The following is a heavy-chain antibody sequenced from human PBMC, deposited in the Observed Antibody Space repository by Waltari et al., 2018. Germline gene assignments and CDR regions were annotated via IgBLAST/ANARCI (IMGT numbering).Heavy chain of an antibody. CDR1: GFTFSDFA. CDR2: IYHDGSKT. CDR3: ARAHPGMDV. J-gene: IGHJ6*02. Sequence: QVQLVQSEGGVVQPGRSLRLSCAGSGFTFSDFAMHWVRQAPDKGLDWVELIYHDGSKTDYADSVKGRSTISRDNSKSTLYLQMNSLRAEDTAVYYCARAHPGMDVWGQGTTVTVSS. V-gene: IGHV3-30-3*01.